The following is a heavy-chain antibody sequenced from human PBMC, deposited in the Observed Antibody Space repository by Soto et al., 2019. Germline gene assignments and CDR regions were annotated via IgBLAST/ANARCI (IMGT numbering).Heavy chain of an antibody. CDR3: ARATEWNALDI. CDR1: GFSVSSDY. V-gene: IGHV3-53*02. J-gene: IGHJ3*02. Sequence: DVQLVETGGGLIQPGGSLRLSCAASGFSVSSDYMNWVRQDPGKGLEWVSVIYRGGSTYYADSVRGRFTISRDNSENTLFLQMNRLRAEDTAVYYCARATEWNALDIWGQGTMVTVSS. D-gene: IGHD3-3*01. CDR2: IYRGGST.